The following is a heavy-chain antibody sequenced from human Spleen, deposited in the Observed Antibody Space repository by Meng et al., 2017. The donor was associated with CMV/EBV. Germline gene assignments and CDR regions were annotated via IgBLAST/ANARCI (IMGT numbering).Heavy chain of an antibody. CDR2: IKQDRSEK. Sequence: GGSLRLSCAASGFTFSSYWMTWVRQAPGKGLEWVANIKQDRSEKYYVDSVKGRFTISRDNAKNSVYLQMNSLRAEDTAVYYCARGELYSYYYAMDVWGQGTTVTVSS. CDR3: ARGELYSYYYAMDV. J-gene: IGHJ6*02. V-gene: IGHV3-7*01. D-gene: IGHD1-26*01. CDR1: GFTFSSYW.